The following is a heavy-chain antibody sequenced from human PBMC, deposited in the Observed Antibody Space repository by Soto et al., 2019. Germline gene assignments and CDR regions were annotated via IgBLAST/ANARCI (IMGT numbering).Heavy chain of an antibody. D-gene: IGHD3-10*01. CDR1: GGSISSYY. Sequence: PSETLSLTCTVSGGSISSYYWSWIRQPPGKGLEWIGYIYYSGSTNYNPSLKSRVTISVDTSKNQFSLKLSSVTAADTAVYYCATILNPKPMVRGSQEIDYWGQGTLVTVSS. CDR3: ATILNPKPMVRGSQEIDY. J-gene: IGHJ4*02. V-gene: IGHV4-59*01. CDR2: IYYSGST.